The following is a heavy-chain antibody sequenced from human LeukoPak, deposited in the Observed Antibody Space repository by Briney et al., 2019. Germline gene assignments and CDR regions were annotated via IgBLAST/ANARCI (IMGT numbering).Heavy chain of an antibody. J-gene: IGHJ3*02. V-gene: IGHV4-4*09. CDR3: ARRYYYDSSGYAFDI. D-gene: IGHD3-22*01. CDR1: GGSISSYY. Sequence: PSETLSLTCTVSGGSISSYYWSWIRQPPGKGLEWIGYIYTSGSTNYNPSLKSRVTISVDTSKNQFSQKLSSVTAADTAVYYCARRYYYDSSGYAFDIWGQGTMVTVSS. CDR2: IYTSGST.